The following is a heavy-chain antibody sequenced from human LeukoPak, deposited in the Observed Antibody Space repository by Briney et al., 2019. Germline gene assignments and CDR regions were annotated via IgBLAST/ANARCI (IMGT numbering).Heavy chain of an antibody. J-gene: IGHJ4*02. D-gene: IGHD4-17*01. CDR2: TWYDRTNK. CDR3: ARDRLTTVTTFHFDY. CDR1: GFTFSTYA. V-gene: IGHV3-33*01. Sequence: PGRSLSLSCAASGFTFSTYAMHWVRQAPGKGLEWVAVTWYDRTNKYYADSVKGRFTISRDNSKNTLYLQMSSLRAEDTAVYYCARDRLTTVTTFHFDYWGQGTLVTVSS.